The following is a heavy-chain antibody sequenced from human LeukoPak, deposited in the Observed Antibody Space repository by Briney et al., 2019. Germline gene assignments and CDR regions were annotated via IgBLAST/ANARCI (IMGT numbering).Heavy chain of an antibody. Sequence: GGSLRVSCAASGFSFRNYAMAWVRQAPGKGLEWVSGISAGGTRTYYTNSVRGRFTIFRDNSMDTVYLQMNSLRAEDTAIYYCAEDDAYLQYDDWGQGTLVTVSS. V-gene: IGHV3-23*01. CDR3: AEDDAYLQYDD. J-gene: IGHJ4*02. D-gene: IGHD5-24*01. CDR1: GFSFRNYA. CDR2: ISAGGTRT.